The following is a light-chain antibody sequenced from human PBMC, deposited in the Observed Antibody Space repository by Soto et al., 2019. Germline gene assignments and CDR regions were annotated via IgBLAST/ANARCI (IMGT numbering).Light chain of an antibody. Sequence: EIVLTQSPATLPLSPGERATLSCTASQSVSSYLAWSQQKPGQAPRLLIYDASNRATGIPARLGGSGSGADFALTFSGLEPKYFAWYYCQEGSNGPPLTCGGGTKVEGK. CDR3: QEGSNGPPLT. V-gene: IGKV3-11*01. CDR1: QSVSSY. CDR2: DAS. J-gene: IGKJ4*01.